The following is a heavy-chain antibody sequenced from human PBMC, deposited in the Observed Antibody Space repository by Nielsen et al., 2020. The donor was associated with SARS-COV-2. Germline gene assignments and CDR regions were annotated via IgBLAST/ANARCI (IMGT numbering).Heavy chain of an antibody. J-gene: IGHJ4*02. CDR3: ARGVQLVSSPIDY. CDR2: IIPIFGTA. Sequence: SVKVSCKASGGTFSSYAISWVRRAPGQGLEWMGGIIPIFGTANYAQKFQGRVTITADESTSTAYMELSSLRSEDTAVYYCARGVQLVSSPIDYWGQGTLVTVSS. D-gene: IGHD6-13*01. CDR1: GGTFSSYA. V-gene: IGHV1-69*13.